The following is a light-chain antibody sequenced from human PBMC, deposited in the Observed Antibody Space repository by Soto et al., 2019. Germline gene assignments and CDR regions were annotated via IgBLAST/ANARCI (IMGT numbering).Light chain of an antibody. J-gene: IGKJ2*03. CDR3: QQYSSHAGYS. CDR2: KAS. Sequence: DIQMTQSPSTLSASVGDRVTITCRASQSISKWLAWYQQKPGKAPKLLIYKASTLENGVPSRFSGSGSGTEFTLATSGRQADDFATYYSQQYSSHAGYSFGQGTRLEIK. CDR1: QSISKW. V-gene: IGKV1-5*03.